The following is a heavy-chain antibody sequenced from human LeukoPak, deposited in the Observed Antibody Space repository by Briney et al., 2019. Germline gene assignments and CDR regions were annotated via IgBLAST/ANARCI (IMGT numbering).Heavy chain of an antibody. J-gene: IGHJ4*02. V-gene: IGHV1-46*01. Sequence: ASVKVSCKASGYTFTSYCMHWVRQAPGQGLEWMGIINPSGGSTSYAQKFQGRVTMTRNMSTSTVYMELSSLRSEDTAVYYCAREGHSGWYEDYWGQGTLVTVSS. CDR3: AREGHSGWYEDY. CDR2: INPSGGST. CDR1: GYTFTSYC. D-gene: IGHD6-19*01.